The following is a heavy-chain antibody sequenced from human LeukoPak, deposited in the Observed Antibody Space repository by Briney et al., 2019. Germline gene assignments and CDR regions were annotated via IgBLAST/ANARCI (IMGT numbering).Heavy chain of an antibody. CDR1: GYSISSGYY. D-gene: IGHD2-2*01. Sequence: PSETLSLTCAVSGYSISSGYYWGWNRQPPGKGLEWIGSIYHSGSTYYNPSLKSRVTISVDTSKNQFSLKLSSVTAADTAVYYCARGRRIYCSSTSCYHRAYFDYWGQETLVTVSS. V-gene: IGHV4-38-2*01. CDR2: IYHSGST. CDR3: ARGRRIYCSSTSCYHRAYFDY. J-gene: IGHJ4*02.